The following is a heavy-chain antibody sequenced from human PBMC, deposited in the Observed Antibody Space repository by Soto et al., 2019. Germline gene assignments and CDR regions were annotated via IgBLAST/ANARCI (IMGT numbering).Heavy chain of an antibody. CDR2: ISYDGSNK. V-gene: IGHV3-30*18. CDR3: TKGHYSSNWYYFDR. Sequence: QVQLVESGGGVVQPGKSLRLSCAASGFTFSTYGMHWVRQAPGKGLDWVAVISYDGSNKYYADSVKGRFTISRDNYKNTVYLQINSLRPEDTAVYYCTKGHYSSNWYYFDRWGQGSLVTVSS. CDR1: GFTFSTYG. D-gene: IGHD6-13*01. J-gene: IGHJ4*02.